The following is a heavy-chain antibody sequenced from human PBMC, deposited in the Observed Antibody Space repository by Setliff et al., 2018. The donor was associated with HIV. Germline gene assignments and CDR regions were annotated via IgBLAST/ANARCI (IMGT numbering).Heavy chain of an antibody. CDR2: IIPIFGTP. V-gene: IGHV1-69*08. J-gene: IGHJ3*02. CDR3: ARSVWAVVVPTDPAVDAFAI. CDR1: GGTFSTYT. Sequence: ASVKVSCKTSGGTFSTYTIAWVRQAPGQGLEWMGRIIPIFGTPNYAQKFQGRVTITADKSTSTVYLDLRSLTSEDTAIYYCARSVWAVVVPTDPAVDAFAIWGQGTMVTVSS. D-gene: IGHD2-2*01.